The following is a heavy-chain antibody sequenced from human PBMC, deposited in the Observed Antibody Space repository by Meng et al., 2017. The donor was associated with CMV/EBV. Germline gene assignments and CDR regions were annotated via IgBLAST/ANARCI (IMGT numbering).Heavy chain of an antibody. CDR2: IYYSGST. V-gene: IGHV4-30-4*08. CDR3: ASYSSSTLYYFDY. J-gene: IGHJ4*02. D-gene: IGHD6-6*01. Sequence: LRLSCTVSGGSISSGDYYWSWIRQPPGKGLEWIGYIYYSGSTYYNPSLKSRVTISVDTSKNQFSLKLSSVTAADTAVYYCASYSSSTLYYFDYWGQGTLVTVSS. CDR1: GGSISSGDYY.